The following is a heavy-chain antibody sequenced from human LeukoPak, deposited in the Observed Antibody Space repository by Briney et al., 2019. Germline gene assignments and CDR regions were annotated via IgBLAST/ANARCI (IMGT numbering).Heavy chain of an antibody. CDR1: GYTLTEFS. V-gene: IGHV1-24*01. D-gene: IGHD1-26*01. CDR2: FDPEDGET. CDR3: ATSGELSGDY. Sequence: ASVKVSCKVSGYTLTEFSMHWVRQAPGKGLEWMGGFDPEDGETIYAQKFQGRVTMTKDTSTNTAYMELSSLRSEDTAVYYCATSGELSGDYWGQGTLVTVSS. J-gene: IGHJ4*02.